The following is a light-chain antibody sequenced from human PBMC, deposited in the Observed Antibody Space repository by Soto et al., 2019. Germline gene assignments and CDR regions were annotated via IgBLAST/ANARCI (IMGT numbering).Light chain of an antibody. J-gene: IGKJ2*01. Sequence: EIVMTQSPATLSVSPGERATLSCRASQCVSSNLAWYQQKPGQAPRLLIYGASTRATGIPARFSGSRSGTEFTLTISRLQSEDFAVYYCQQYSNWPPYTFGQGTKLEIK. V-gene: IGKV3-15*01. CDR3: QQYSNWPPYT. CDR1: QCVSSN. CDR2: GAS.